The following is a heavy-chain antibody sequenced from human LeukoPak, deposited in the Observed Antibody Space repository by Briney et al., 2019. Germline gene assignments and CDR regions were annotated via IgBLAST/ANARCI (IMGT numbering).Heavy chain of an antibody. J-gene: IGHJ3*02. V-gene: IGHV4-30-2*01. CDR1: GGSISSGGYY. Sequence: SETPSLTCTVSGGSISSGGYYWSWIRQPPGKGLEWIGYIYHSGSTYYNPSLKSRVTISVDRSKNQFSLELSSVTAADTAVYYCAREVGATTHDAFDIWGQGTMVTVSS. D-gene: IGHD1-26*01. CDR2: IYHSGST. CDR3: AREVGATTHDAFDI.